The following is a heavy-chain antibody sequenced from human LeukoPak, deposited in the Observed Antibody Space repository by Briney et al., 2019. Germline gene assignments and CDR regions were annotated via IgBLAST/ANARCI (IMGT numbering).Heavy chain of an antibody. D-gene: IGHD3-10*01. J-gene: IGHJ4*02. CDR3: AKVRSGLLWFGEPFDY. V-gene: IGHV3-74*01. CDR2: ITNDGSST. CDR1: GLTFSSHW. Sequence: GGSLRLSCAASGLTFSSHWMRWVRQAPGKGLVWVSRITNDGSSTTYADSVKGRFTISRDNSKNTLYLQMNSLRAEDTAVYYCAKVRSGLLWFGEPFDYWGQGTLVTVSS.